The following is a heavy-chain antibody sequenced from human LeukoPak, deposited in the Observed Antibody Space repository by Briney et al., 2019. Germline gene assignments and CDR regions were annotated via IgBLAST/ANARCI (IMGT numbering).Heavy chain of an antibody. J-gene: IGHJ4*02. CDR1: GFIFNNSG. CDR2: ISASGLTA. Sequence: GGSLRLSCAASGFIFNNSGMGWVRQAPGRGLEWVSAISASGLTAYYGDSVKGRFIISRDNAKNTLYLHMSSLRGEDTAIYYCTENTWGRGTRVTVSS. V-gene: IGHV3-23*01. CDR3: TENT.